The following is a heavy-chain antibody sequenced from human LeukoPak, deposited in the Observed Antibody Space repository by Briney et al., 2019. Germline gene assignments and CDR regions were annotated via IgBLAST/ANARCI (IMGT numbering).Heavy chain of an antibody. Sequence: SETLSLTCTVSGGSISSGSYYWSWIRQPAGKGLEWIGRIYTSGSTNYNPSLKSRVTMSVDTSKNQFSLKLSSVTAADTAVYYCARDPGYYGSGGRGGFDYWGQGTLVTVSS. D-gene: IGHD3-10*01. CDR1: GGSISSGSYY. V-gene: IGHV4-61*02. J-gene: IGHJ4*02. CDR3: ARDPGYYGSGGRGGFDY. CDR2: IYTSGST.